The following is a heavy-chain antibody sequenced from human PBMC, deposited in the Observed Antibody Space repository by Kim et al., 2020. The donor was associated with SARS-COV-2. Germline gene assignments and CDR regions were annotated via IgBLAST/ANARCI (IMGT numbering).Heavy chain of an antibody. J-gene: IGHJ3*02. V-gene: IGHV3-33*05. CDR2: ISYDGSNK. CDR3: ARDGMATNNAFDI. Sequence: GGSLRLSCAASGFTFSSYGMHWVRQAPGKGLEWVGVISYDGSNKYYADSVKGRFTTSRDNSKNALYLQMNSLRAEDTAVYYCARDGMATNNAFDIWGQGTMVTVSS. CDR1: GFTFSSYG. D-gene: IGHD1-26*01.